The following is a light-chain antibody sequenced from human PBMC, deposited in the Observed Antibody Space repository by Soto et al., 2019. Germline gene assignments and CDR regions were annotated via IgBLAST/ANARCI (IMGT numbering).Light chain of an antibody. J-gene: IGKJ1*01. CDR2: RSS. CDR3: QQYGSSPRT. CDR1: QTIYSN. V-gene: IGKV3-20*01. Sequence: EIVLTQSPGTLSLSPGEIATLSCRASQTIYSNVAWYQQRPGQPPRLLIYRSSSRATGIPDRFSGSGSGTDFTLTISRLEPEDFAVYYCQQYGSSPRTFGQGTKVDIK.